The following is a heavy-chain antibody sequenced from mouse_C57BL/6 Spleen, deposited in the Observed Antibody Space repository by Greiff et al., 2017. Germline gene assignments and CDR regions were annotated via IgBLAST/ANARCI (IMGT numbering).Heavy chain of an antibody. CDR3: ARSKTTGDY. V-gene: IGHV1-82*01. Sequence: VQLVESGPELVKPGASVKISCKASGYAFSSSWMNWVKQRPGKGLEWIGRIYPGDGDTNYNGKFKGKATLTADKSSSTAYMQLSSLTSEDSAVYFCARSKTTGDYWGQGTSVTVSS. CDR1: GYAFSSSW. CDR2: IYPGDGDT. J-gene: IGHJ4*01. D-gene: IGHD1-1*01.